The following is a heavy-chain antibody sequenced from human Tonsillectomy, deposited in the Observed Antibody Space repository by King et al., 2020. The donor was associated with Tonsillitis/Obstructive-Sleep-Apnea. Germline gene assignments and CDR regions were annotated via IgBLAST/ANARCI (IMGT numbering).Heavy chain of an antibody. CDR1: GFTFSSYA. CDR2: ISYDGSNK. V-gene: IGHV3-30*04. J-gene: IGHJ4*02. CDR3: ARDRANWDFDY. Sequence: QLVQSGGGVVQPGRSLRLSCAASGFTFSSYAMHWVRQAPGKGLEWVAVISYDGSNKYYADSVKGRFTISRDNSKNTLYLQMNSLRAEDTAVYYCARDRANWDFDYWGQGTLVTVSS. D-gene: IGHD7-27*01.